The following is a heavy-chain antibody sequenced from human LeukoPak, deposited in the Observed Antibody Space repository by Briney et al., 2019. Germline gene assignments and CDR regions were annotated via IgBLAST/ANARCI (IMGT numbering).Heavy chain of an antibody. CDR3: ATYDFWSGYGVGY. CDR2: ISDSGGST. D-gene: IGHD3-3*01. CDR1: GFTFSSYA. Sequence: GGSLRLSCAASGFTFSSYALSWVRQAPGKGLEWVSAISDSGGSTYYADSVKGRFTISRDNSKNTLYLQMNSLRAEDTAVYCCATYDFWSGYGVGYWGQGTLVTVSP. V-gene: IGHV3-23*01. J-gene: IGHJ4*02.